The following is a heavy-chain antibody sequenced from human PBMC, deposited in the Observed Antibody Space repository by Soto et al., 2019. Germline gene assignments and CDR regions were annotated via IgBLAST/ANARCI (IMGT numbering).Heavy chain of an antibody. V-gene: IGHV4-39*01. D-gene: IGHD2-2*01. CDR2: IYYSGST. CDR3: ARLGRLYCSSTSCYSYYMDV. CDR1: GGSIRSSSYY. Sequence: AETLSLTCTVSGGSIRSSSYYWGWIRQPPGKGLEWIGSIYYSGSTYYNPSLKSRVTISVDTSKNQFSLKLSSVTAADTAVYYCARLGRLYCSSTSCYSYYMDVWGKGTTVTVSS. J-gene: IGHJ6*03.